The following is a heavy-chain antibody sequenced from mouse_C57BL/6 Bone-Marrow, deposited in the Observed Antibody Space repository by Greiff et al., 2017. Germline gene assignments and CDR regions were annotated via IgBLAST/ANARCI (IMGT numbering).Heavy chain of an antibody. CDR1: GFTFSSYA. D-gene: IGHD1-1*01. V-gene: IGHV5-4*01. CDR2: ISDGGSYT. CDR3: ARDQAVVRFDY. Sequence: EVHLVESGGGLVKPGGSLKLSCAASGFTFSSYAMSWVRQTPEKRLEWVATISDGGSYTYYPDNVKGRFTISRDNAKNNLYLQMSHLKSEDTAMYYCARDQAVVRFDYWGQGTTLTVSS. J-gene: IGHJ2*01.